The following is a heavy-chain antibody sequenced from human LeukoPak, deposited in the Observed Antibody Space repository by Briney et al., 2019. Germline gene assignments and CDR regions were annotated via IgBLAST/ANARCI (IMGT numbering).Heavy chain of an antibody. J-gene: IGHJ4*02. V-gene: IGHV1-46*01. Sequence: GASVKVSCKASGYAFTSYYMHWVRQAPGQGLEWMGIINPSGGSTSYAQKFQGRVTMTRDTSTSTVYMELSSLRSEDTAVYYCARERYSSCWAIRWGYFDYWGQGTLVTVSS. CDR2: INPSGGST. CDR3: ARERYSSCWAIRWGYFDY. CDR1: GYAFTSYY. D-gene: IGHD6-13*01.